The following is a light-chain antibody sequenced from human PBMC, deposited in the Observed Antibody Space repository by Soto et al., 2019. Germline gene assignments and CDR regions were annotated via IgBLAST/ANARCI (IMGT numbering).Light chain of an antibody. J-gene: IGKJ1*01. CDR3: QQFATTPWA. CDR2: GTS. CDR1: QSVSSTY. Sequence: EIVLTQSPGTLSLSPGERATLSCRASQSVSSTYLAWYQQKPGQAPRLLIYGTSSRATGIADRFSGSGSGTDFTLTISRLEPEDFAVYYCQQFATTPWAFGQGTKVDIK. V-gene: IGKV3-20*01.